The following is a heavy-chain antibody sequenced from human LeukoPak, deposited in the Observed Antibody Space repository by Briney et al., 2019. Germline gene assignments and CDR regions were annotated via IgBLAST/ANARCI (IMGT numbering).Heavy chain of an antibody. Sequence: GGSLRLSCAASGFTFSSYSMTWVRQAPGMGLEWVPTILNNGVSTYHADSVKGRFTISRDNSRNTLHLQMNSLRAEDTAIYYCAKGGGRPLDDAFDVWGQGTMVTVSS. CDR1: GFTFSSYS. CDR2: ILNNGVST. J-gene: IGHJ3*01. V-gene: IGHV3-23*01. CDR3: AKGGGRPLDDAFDV.